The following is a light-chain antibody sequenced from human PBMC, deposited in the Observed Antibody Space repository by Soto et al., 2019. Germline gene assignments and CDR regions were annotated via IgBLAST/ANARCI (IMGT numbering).Light chain of an antibody. CDR3: QSYDSSLSASGV. CDR2: ANN. V-gene: IGLV1-40*01. J-gene: IGLJ2*01. Sequence: QSVLTQPPSVSGAPGQRVTISCTGSSSNIGAGYDVHWYQQLPGTAPKLLIYANNNRPSGVPDRFSGSKSGPSASLAITGLQAEDEADYYCQSYDSSLSASGVFGGGTKLTVL. CDR1: SSNIGAGYD.